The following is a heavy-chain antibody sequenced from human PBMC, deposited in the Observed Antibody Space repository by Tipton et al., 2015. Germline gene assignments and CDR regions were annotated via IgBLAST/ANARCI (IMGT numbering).Heavy chain of an antibody. V-gene: IGHV3-23*01. CDR1: GFTFSNFG. Sequence: SLRLSCVTSGFTFSNFGMTWVRQAPGKGLEWVSDINASGGSSHFADSVKGRFTISRDNSKNTLYLQINSLTAEDTAVYYCAKGSCTVYGVITARGFDYWGQGTLVIVSS. CDR2: INASGGSS. CDR3: AKGSCTVYGVITARGFDY. J-gene: IGHJ4*02. D-gene: IGHD3-3*01.